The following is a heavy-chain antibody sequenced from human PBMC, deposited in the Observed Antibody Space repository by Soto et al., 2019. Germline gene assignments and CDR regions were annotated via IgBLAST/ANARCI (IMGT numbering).Heavy chain of an antibody. CDR1: GGSISSGDYY. CDR3: ARGEQLVRTSYFDY. D-gene: IGHD6-6*01. Sequence: SETLSLTCTVSGGSISSGDYYWSWIRQPPGKGLEWIGYIYYSGSTYYNPSLKSRVTISVDTSKNQFSLKLSSVTAADTAVYYFARGEQLVRTSYFDYWGQGTLVTVSS. J-gene: IGHJ4*02. V-gene: IGHV4-30-4*01. CDR2: IYYSGST.